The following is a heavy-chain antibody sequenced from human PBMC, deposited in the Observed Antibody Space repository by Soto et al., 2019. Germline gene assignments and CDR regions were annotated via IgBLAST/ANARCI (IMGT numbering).Heavy chain of an antibody. D-gene: IGHD5-12*01. V-gene: IGHV3-30*18. Sequence: GGSLRLSCAASGFTFSSYGMHWVRQAPGKGLEWVAVILFDGSNKYYAYSVKVRFTISRDNSKNSLYLQMNSLRAEDTVVYYCAKDGYNTKWYYYYYMDVWGKGTTVTVSS. J-gene: IGHJ6*03. CDR2: ILFDGSNK. CDR3: AKDGYNTKWYYYYYMDV. CDR1: GFTFSSYG.